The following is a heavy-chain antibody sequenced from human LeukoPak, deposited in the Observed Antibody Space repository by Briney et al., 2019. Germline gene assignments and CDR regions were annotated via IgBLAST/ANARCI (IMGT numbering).Heavy chain of an antibody. CDR2: IYSVSST. Sequence: GGSLRLSCAASGLTVSSNYMSWVRKAPGMGLEWVSVIYSVSSTFYADSVKGRFTISRDNSKNTLHLQMNSLRVEDTAVYYCARGEDYGDFFDYWGQGTLVTVSS. CDR1: GLTVSSNY. V-gene: IGHV3-53*01. D-gene: IGHD4-17*01. CDR3: ARGEDYGDFFDY. J-gene: IGHJ4*02.